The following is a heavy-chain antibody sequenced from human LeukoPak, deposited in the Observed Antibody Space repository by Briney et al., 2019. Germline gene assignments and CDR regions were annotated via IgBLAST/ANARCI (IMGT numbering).Heavy chain of an antibody. CDR1: GYTFTGYY. D-gene: IGHD1-1*01. J-gene: IGHJ4*02. CDR3: ARNPSTTGTKDY. Sequence: ASVKVSCKASGYTFTGYYMHWVRQAPGQGVEWMGWINPNSGGTNYAQKFQGRVTMTRDTSISTAYMELSRLRSDDTAVYYCARNPSTTGTKDYWGQGTLVTVSS. V-gene: IGHV1-2*02. CDR2: INPNSGGT.